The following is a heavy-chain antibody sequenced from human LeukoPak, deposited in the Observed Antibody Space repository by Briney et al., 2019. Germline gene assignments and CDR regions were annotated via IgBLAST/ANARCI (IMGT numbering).Heavy chain of an antibody. V-gene: IGHV1-8*03. CDR3: ARGRAYDSSGYYLLVFDY. D-gene: IGHD3-22*01. CDR2: INPNSGNT. J-gene: IGHJ4*02. CDR1: GYTFTGYY. Sequence: GASVTVSCKASGYTFTGYYMHWVRQAPGQGLEWMGWINPNSGNTGYAQKFQGRVTITRNTSISTAYMELSSLRSEDTAVYYCARGRAYDSSGYYLLVFDYWGQGTLVTVSS.